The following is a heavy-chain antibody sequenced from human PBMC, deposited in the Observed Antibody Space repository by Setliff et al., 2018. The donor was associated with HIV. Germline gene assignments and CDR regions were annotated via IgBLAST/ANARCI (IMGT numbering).Heavy chain of an antibody. V-gene: IGHV4-59*01. CDR3: ARSYCSSTSCSYYFDY. CDR2: MFYSGST. D-gene: IGHD2-2*01. CDR1: GGSISSYY. J-gene: IGHJ4*02. Sequence: LSLTCTVSGGSISSYYWNWIRQPPGKGLEWIGNMFYSGSTNYNPSLKSRVTMSVDTSNNQFSLKLSSVTAADTAVYHCARSYCSSTSCSYYFDYWGQGTLVTVS.